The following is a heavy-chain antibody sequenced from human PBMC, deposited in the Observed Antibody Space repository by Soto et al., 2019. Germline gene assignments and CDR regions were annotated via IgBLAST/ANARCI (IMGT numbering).Heavy chain of an antibody. V-gene: IGHV1-69*04. CDR1: GGTFSSYT. Sequence: ASVKVSCKASGGTFSSYTISWVRQAPGQGLEWMGRIIPILGIANYAQKFQGRVTITADKSTSTAYMELSSLRSEDTAVYYCARDHSNGDYDGYWGQGTLVTVSS. CDR3: ARDHSNGDYDGY. D-gene: IGHD4-17*01. J-gene: IGHJ4*02. CDR2: IIPILGIA.